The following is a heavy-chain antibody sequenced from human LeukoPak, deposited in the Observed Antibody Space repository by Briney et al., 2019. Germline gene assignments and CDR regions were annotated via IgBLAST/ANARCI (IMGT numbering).Heavy chain of an antibody. J-gene: IGHJ6*02. CDR2: IYYSGST. V-gene: IGHV4-39*01. CDR1: GGSISRSSYY. Sequence: SETLSLTCTVSGGSISRSSYYWGWIRQPPGKGLEWIGSIYYSGSTYYNPSLKSRVTISADTSKNQFSLKLSSVTAADTAVYYCARQLHSSSWYSRYYGMDVWGQGTTVTVSS. D-gene: IGHD6-13*01. CDR3: ARQLHSSSWYSRYYGMDV.